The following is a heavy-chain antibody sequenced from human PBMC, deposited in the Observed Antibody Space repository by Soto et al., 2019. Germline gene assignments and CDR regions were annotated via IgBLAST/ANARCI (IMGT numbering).Heavy chain of an antibody. J-gene: IGHJ6*02. CDR1: GFTFSSYG. D-gene: IGHD2-15*01. CDR3: AKDRLRGGFLTTATSNGMDV. V-gene: IGHV3-30*18. Sequence: GGSLRLSCAASGFTFSSYGMHWVRQAPGKGLEWVALISYDGSNKYSADSVKGRFTMSRDNSKRTLYLQMNSLRAEDTAVYYCAKDRLRGGFLTTATSNGMDVWGQGTTVTISS. CDR2: ISYDGSNK.